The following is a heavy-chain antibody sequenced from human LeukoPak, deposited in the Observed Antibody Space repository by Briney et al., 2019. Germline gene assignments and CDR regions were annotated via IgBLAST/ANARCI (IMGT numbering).Heavy chain of an antibody. D-gene: IGHD6-13*01. CDR1: GFTFSSYW. V-gene: IGHV3-30-3*01. CDR2: ISYDGSNK. CDR3: ARLYSSSYYYYGMDV. J-gene: IGHJ6*02. Sequence: PGGSLRLSCAASGFTFSSYWMSWVRQAPGKGLEWVAVISYDGSNKYYADSVKGRFTISRDNSKNTLYLQMNSLRAEDTAVYYCARLYSSSYYYYGMDVWGQGTTVTVSS.